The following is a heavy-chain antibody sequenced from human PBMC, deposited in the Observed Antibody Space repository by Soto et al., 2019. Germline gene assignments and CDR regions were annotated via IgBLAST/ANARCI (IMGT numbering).Heavy chain of an antibody. CDR3: ARQVAYCGGDCSPDYYYYYMDV. J-gene: IGHJ6*03. V-gene: IGHV4-59*08. D-gene: IGHD2-21*01. CDR2: IYYSGST. Sequence: SETLSLTCTVSGGSISSYYWSWIRQPPGKGLEWIGYIYYSGSTNYNPSLKSRVTISVDTSKNQFSLKLSSVTAADTAVYYCARQVAYCGGDCSPDYYYYYMDVWGKGTTVTVSS. CDR1: GGSISSYY.